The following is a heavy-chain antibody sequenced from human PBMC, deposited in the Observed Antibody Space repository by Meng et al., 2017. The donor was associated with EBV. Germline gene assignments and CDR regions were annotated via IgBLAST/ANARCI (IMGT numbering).Heavy chain of an antibody. CDR3: ASESGRGYTPDY. J-gene: IGHJ4*02. CDR1: GGPFRYYA. CDR2: FLPRLGAP. Sequence: GQVVQAAVEVMEPGSSVEVSCKTSGGPFRYYAISWVRQAPGQGLEWLGGFLPRLGAPNYAQKFHGRVKITADESTSTHYMDLSSLRSEDTAIYYCASESGRGYTPDYWGQGTLVTVSS. V-gene: IGHV1-69*01. D-gene: IGHD3-10*01.